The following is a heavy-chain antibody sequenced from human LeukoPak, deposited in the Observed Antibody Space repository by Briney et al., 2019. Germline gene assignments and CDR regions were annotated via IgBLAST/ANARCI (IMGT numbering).Heavy chain of an antibody. Sequence: GGSLRLSCAASGFTFSSYGMHWVRQAPGKGLEWVAVISYDGSNKYYADSVKGRFTISRDNSKNTLYLQMNRLRAEDTAVYYCASPYSGGYWDFDYWGQGTLVTVSS. CDR1: GFTFSSYG. J-gene: IGHJ4*02. CDR3: ASPYSGGYWDFDY. V-gene: IGHV3-30*03. D-gene: IGHD1-26*01. CDR2: ISYDGSNK.